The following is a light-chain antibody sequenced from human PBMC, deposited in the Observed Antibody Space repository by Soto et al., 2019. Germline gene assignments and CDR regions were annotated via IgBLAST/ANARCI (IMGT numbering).Light chain of an antibody. CDR2: DVN. V-gene: IGLV2-14*01. J-gene: IGLJ7*01. Sequence: QSALTQPASVSGSPGQSITISCTGTISDIGGYNFISWYQHHPGKAPKLVIYDVNNRPSGISYRFSGSKSGNTASLTISGLQAEDEADYFCAAWDNNLSGPVFGGGTQLTVL. CDR3: AAWDNNLSGPV. CDR1: ISDIGGYNF.